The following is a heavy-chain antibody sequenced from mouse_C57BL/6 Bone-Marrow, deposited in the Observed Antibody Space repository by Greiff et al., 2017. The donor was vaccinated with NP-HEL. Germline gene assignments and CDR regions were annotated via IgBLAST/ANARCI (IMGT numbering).Heavy chain of an antibody. CDR1: GFNIKDDY. Sequence: VHVKQSGAELVRPGASVKLSCTASGFNIKDDYMHWVKQRPEQGLEWIGRIDPENGDTEYASKFQGKATITADTSSNTAYLQLSSLTSEDTAVYYCNNFLDYWGQGTTLTVSS. CDR3: NNFLDY. CDR2: IDPENGDT. V-gene: IGHV14-4*01. J-gene: IGHJ2*01.